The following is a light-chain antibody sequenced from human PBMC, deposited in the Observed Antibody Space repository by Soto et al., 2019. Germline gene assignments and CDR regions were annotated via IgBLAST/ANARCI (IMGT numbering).Light chain of an antibody. V-gene: IGKV3-20*01. CDR3: QQYGSSPLT. CDR1: QSVSSNY. CDR2: GAS. J-gene: IGKJ4*01. Sequence: EIVLTQSPGTLSLSPGERATLSCRASQSVSSNYLVWYQQKPGQAPRLLIYGASSRATGIPDRFSGSGSGTDSTLTISRLEPEDFAVYYCQQYGSSPLTFGGGTKVEIK.